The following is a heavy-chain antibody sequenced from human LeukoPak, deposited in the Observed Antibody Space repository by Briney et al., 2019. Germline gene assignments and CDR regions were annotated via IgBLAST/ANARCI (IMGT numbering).Heavy chain of an antibody. D-gene: IGHD3-10*01. CDR3: ASNYYGSGSYYNAYDY. V-gene: IGHV3-21*01. J-gene: IGHJ4*02. Sequence: PGGSLSLFCAASGFTFSSYRMHWVRQAPGKGLEWVSSISSSSSYIYYAYSVNGRFTISRDNAKNSLYLQMNSLRAEDTAVYYCASNYYGSGSYYNAYDYGGQGTLVTVSS. CDR2: ISSSSSYI. CDR1: GFTFSSYR.